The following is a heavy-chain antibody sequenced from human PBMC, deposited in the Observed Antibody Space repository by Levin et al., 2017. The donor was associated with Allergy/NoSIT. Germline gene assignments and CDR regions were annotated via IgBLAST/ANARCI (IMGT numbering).Heavy chain of an antibody. CDR1: GFTFDEAW. CDR3: TYNGAA. CDR2: IKNKADGGTI. V-gene: IGHV3-15*07. J-gene: IGHJ5*02. D-gene: IGHD1-1*01. Sequence: GGSLRLSCAASGFTFDEAWMTWVRQAPGKGLEWVGRIKNKADGGTIDYAAPVKDRFSISRDDSKNSVYLQLNSLKTEDTGVYYCTYNGAAWGQGALVTVSS.